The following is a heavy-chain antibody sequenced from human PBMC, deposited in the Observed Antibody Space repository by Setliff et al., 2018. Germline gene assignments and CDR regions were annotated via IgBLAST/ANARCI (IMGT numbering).Heavy chain of an antibody. J-gene: IGHJ4*02. CDR1: GFTFSNYY. Sequence: GGSLRLSCTASGFTFSNYYMTWIRQAPGKGLEWISYIHDSGNPTYYADSVKGRFTVSRDNAKNSLYLQMTSLRAEDTAIYYCARTTGYRLEGDFDYWGQGTLVTVSS. V-gene: IGHV3-11*01. CDR3: ARTTGYRLEGDFDY. CDR2: IHDSGNPT. D-gene: IGHD3-16*01.